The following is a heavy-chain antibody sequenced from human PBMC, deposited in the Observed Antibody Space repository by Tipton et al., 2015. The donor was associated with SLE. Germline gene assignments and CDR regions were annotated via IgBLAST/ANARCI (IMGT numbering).Heavy chain of an antibody. Sequence: TLSLTCTVSGGSISRSDYYWSWIRQPPGKGLEWIGSIHYSGSTYDNPSLKSRVTISVDTSKNQFSLKLSSVTAADTAVYYCAREGPGSRYYYYGLDVWGQGTTVTVSS. D-gene: IGHD6-13*01. CDR2: IHYSGST. CDR1: GGSISRSDYY. J-gene: IGHJ6*02. V-gene: IGHV4-30-4*01. CDR3: AREGPGSRYYYYGLDV.